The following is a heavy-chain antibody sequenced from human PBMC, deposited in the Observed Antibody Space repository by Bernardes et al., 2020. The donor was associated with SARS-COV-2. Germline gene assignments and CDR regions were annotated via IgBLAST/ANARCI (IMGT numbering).Heavy chain of an antibody. J-gene: IGHJ6*02. V-gene: IGHV3-53*01. CDR1: GFTVSSNY. CDR2: IYSGGST. CDR3: ARDPGLLYGMDV. D-gene: IGHD2-15*01. Sequence: GGSLRLSRAASGFTVSSNYMSWVRQAPGKGLEWVSVIYSGGSTYYADSVKGRFTISRDNSKNTLYLQMNSLRAEDTAVYYCARDPGLLYGMDVWGQGTTVTVSS.